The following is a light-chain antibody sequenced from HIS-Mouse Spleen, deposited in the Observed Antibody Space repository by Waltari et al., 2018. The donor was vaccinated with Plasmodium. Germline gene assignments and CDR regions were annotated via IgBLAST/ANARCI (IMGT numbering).Light chain of an antibody. CDR2: NDS. J-gene: IGLJ1*01. Sequence: SYELTQPPSVSVSPGQTARITCSGDALPKQYAYWYQQQPGQAPVLGIYNDSERPSRIPERCAGSRSGTKVTLSISGVQAEDEADYYCQSADSSGTYVFGTGTKVTVL. CDR1: ALPKQY. CDR3: QSADSSGTYV. V-gene: IGLV3-25*03.